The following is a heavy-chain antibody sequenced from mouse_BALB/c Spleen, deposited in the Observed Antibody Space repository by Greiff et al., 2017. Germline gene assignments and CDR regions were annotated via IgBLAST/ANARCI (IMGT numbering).Heavy chain of an antibody. CDR2: SRNKANDYTT. V-gene: IGHV7-1*02. J-gene: IGHJ3*01. Sequence: EVNVVESGGGLVQPGGSLRLSCATSGFTFSDFYMEWVRQPPGKRLEWIAASRNKANDYTTEYSASVKGRFIVSRDTSQSILYLQMNALRAEDTAIYYCARDAIYYGNYGRFAYWGQGTLVTVSA. CDR3: ARDAIYYGNYGRFAY. D-gene: IGHD2-1*01. CDR1: GFTFSDFY.